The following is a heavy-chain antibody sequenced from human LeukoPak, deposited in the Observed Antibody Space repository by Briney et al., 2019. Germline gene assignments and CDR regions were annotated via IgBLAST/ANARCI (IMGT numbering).Heavy chain of an antibody. Sequence: GGSLRLSCAASGFTVSSNYMSWVRQAPGKGLEWVSVIYSGGSTYYAGSVKGRFTISRDNSKNTLYLQMNSLRAEDTAVYYCASTIFYYFDYWGQGTLVTVSS. CDR1: GFTVSSNY. V-gene: IGHV3-53*01. J-gene: IGHJ4*02. CDR2: IYSGGST. D-gene: IGHD3-9*01. CDR3: ASTIFYYFDY.